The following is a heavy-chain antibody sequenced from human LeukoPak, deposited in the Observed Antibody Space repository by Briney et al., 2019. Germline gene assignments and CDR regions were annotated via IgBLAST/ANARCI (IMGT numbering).Heavy chain of an antibody. CDR2: TYYRSTWYN. J-gene: IGHJ5*02. V-gene: IGHV6-1*01. Sequence: SQTLSLTCAISGDSVSSNSVTWNWIRQSPSRGLEWLGGTYYRSTWYNDYAVSVRGLITVNPDTSKNQFSLHLNSVTPEDTAVYYCARRLTQYDCFDPWGQGILVTVSS. D-gene: IGHD2-2*01. CDR1: GDSVSSNSVT. CDR3: ARRLTQYDCFDP.